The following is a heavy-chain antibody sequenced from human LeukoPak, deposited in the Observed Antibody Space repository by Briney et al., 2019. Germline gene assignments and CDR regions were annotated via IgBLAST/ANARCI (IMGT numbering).Heavy chain of an antibody. CDR1: GFTFSSYA. D-gene: IGHD6-13*01. CDR3: AKGQLDPNWFDP. J-gene: IGHJ5*02. CDR2: ISGSGGST. Sequence: GGSLRLSCAASGFTFSSYAMSWVRQAPGKGLEWVSAISGSGGSTYYADSVKGRSTISRDNSKNTLYLQMNSLRAEDTAVYYCAKGQLDPNWFDPWGQGTLVTVSS. V-gene: IGHV3-23*01.